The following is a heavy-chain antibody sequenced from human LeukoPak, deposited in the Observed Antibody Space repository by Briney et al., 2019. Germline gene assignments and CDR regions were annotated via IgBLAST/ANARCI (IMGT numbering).Heavy chain of an antibody. V-gene: IGHV4-59*11. J-gene: IGHJ3*02. CDR3: ARDPTTVTKGLDI. CDR2: ICYIGST. Sequence: KASETLSLTCTVSGGSISSHYWSWIRQPPGKGLEWIGYICYIGSTNYNPSLKSRVTISVDTSKNQFSLKLSSVTAADVAVYFCARDPTTVTKGLDIWGQGTMVTVSS. D-gene: IGHD4-17*01. CDR1: GGSISSHY.